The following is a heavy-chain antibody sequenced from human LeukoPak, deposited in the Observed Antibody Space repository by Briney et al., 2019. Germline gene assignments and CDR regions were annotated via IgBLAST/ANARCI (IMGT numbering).Heavy chain of an antibody. CDR1: GFSFSGYA. V-gene: IGHV3-30-3*01. D-gene: IGHD2-2*01. Sequence: GGSLRLSCEASGFSFSGYAMSWVRQAPGKGLEWVALISYDGTNKYYADSVKGRFTISRDNSKNTLYLQMNSLRAEDTAVYYCARDPTEYQLLSWFGDYWGQGTLVTVSS. CDR2: ISYDGTNK. J-gene: IGHJ4*02. CDR3: ARDPTEYQLLSWFGDY.